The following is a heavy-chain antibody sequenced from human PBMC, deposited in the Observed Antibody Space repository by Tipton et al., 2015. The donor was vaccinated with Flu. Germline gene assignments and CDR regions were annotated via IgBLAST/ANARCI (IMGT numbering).Heavy chain of an antibody. V-gene: IGHV4-4*09. CDR2: IYNSQYT. J-gene: IGHJ5*02. Sequence: TLSLTCTVSGGFFTSYYWNWIRQPPGKGLEWIGYIYNSQYTKYNPSLKSRVTISVDTSKKQFSLQLRSVTAADTAVYYCARRDYTNYVSDPKCWFDPWGQGTPGAVSS. CDR3: ARRDYTNYVSDPKCWFDP. D-gene: IGHD4-11*01. CDR1: GGFFTSYY.